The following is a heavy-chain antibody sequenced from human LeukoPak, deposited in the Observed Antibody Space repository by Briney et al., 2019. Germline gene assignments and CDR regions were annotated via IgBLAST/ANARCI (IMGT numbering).Heavy chain of an antibody. J-gene: IGHJ4*02. D-gene: IGHD2-2*01. Sequence: GGSLRLSCAASGFTFDDYGMSWVRQAPGKGLEWVSGISWNGGSTGYADSVKGRFTISRDNAKNSLYLQMNSLRAEDTALYYCARDPLGCSSTSCSHFDYWGQGTLVTVSS. CDR2: ISWNGGST. CDR3: ARDPLGCSSTSCSHFDY. CDR1: GFTFDDYG. V-gene: IGHV3-20*04.